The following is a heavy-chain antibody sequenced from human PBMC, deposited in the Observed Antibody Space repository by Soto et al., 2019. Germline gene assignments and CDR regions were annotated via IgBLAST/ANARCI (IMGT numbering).Heavy chain of an antibody. J-gene: IGHJ4*02. V-gene: IGHV3-48*02. D-gene: IGHD6-6*01. CDR1: GFTFSSYS. CDR3: ARGGAARPDY. Sequence: GGSLRLSCTASGFTFSSYSMNWVRQAPGRGPEWVSYIGSITSNKDYANYVKGRFTISRDNAKNTLYLQMNSLRDEDTAVYYCARGGAARPDYWAQGTLVTVSS. CDR2: IGSITSNK.